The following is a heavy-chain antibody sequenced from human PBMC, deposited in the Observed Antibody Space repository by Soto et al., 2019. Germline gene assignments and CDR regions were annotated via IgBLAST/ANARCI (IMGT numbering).Heavy chain of an antibody. CDR1: GFSFSDYW. CDR2: IKQDGSEE. Sequence: EEELVESGGGLVQPGGSLRLSCAASGFSFSDYWMSWVRQASGKGLEWVANIKQDGSEENYVDSVKGRFTISRDNAKNSLYLHMNSLIAEDTALYYCVAGFDFWGQGTLVTVSS. V-gene: IGHV3-7*01. J-gene: IGHJ4*02. CDR3: VAGFDF. D-gene: IGHD1-1*01.